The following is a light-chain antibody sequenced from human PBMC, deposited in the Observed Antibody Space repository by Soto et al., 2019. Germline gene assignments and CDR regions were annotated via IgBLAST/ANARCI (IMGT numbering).Light chain of an antibody. Sequence: QSALTQPASVSGSPGQSITISCTGTSSDVGGYTYVSWYQQHPLKAPKLLIYDVTNRPSGVSDRFSGSKSGNTASLTISGLQAEAEADYECSSYTSSSTPDVFGTGTKLTVL. V-gene: IGLV2-14*01. J-gene: IGLJ1*01. CDR1: SSDVGGYTY. CDR2: DVT. CDR3: SSYTSSSTPDV.